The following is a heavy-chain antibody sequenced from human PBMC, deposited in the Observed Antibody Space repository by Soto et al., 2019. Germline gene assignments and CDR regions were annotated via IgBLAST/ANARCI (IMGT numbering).Heavy chain of an antibody. CDR3: ARGGDGDYGEYDY. Sequence: QVQLVESGGGVVQPGRSLRLSCAASGFTFSSYGMHWVRQAPGKGLEWVAVIWYDGSNKYYADSVKGRFTISRDNSKNTLYLQMNSLKAEDTAVYYCARGGDGDYGEYDYWGQGTLVTVSS. J-gene: IGHJ4*02. D-gene: IGHD4-17*01. V-gene: IGHV3-33*01. CDR2: IWYDGSNK. CDR1: GFTFSSYG.